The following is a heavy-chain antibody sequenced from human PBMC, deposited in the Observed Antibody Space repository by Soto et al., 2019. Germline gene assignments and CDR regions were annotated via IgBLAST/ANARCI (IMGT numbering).Heavy chain of an antibody. Sequence: QVQLQESGPGLVNPSGTLSLTCAVSGGSISSSNWWSWVRQPPGKGLEWIGEIYHSGSTNYNPSLKSRVTISVDKSKNEFSLKMSSVTAADPAVYYCATSALAAAGRYYYYYYGMDVWGQGTTFTVSS. CDR1: GGSISSSNW. CDR3: ATSALAAAGRYYYYYYGMDV. CDR2: IYHSGST. V-gene: IGHV4-4*02. J-gene: IGHJ6*02. D-gene: IGHD6-13*01.